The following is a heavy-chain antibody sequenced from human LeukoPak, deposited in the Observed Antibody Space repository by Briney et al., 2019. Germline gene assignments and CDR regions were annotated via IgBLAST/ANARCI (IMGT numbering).Heavy chain of an antibody. D-gene: IGHD3-10*01. CDR2: ILTNGDT. V-gene: IGHV3-13*01. CDR3: ARDRFGERTFEK. J-gene: IGHJ3*02. Sequence: GESLRLSCAASGFAFSSFDMLWVRQSPRKGLEWVARILTNGDTDYGASVEGRFTISRENAKSYVYLQMNSLRDGDTAVYYCARDRFGERTFEKWGQGTMVTVSS. CDR1: GFAFSSFD.